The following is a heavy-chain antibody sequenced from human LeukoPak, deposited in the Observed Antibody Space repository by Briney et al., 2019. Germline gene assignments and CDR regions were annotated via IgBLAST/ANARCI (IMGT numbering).Heavy chain of an antibody. CDR1: GASVSGSPYY. CDR2: IYSSGST. D-gene: IGHD1-26*01. Sequence: SETLSLTCTVSGASVSGSPYYWGWIRQPPGKGLEWIGSIYSSGSTYYNASLQSRVTISIETSKNQISLRLNSVTAADTAIYYCAKSGGFGLIDYWGQGTLVTVSS. CDR3: AKSGGFGLIDY. J-gene: IGHJ4*02. V-gene: IGHV4-39*01.